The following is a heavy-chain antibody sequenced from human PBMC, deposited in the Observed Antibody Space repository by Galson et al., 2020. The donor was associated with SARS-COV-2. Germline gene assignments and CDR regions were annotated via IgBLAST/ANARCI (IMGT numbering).Heavy chain of an antibody. J-gene: IGHJ4*02. D-gene: IGHD3-16*01. CDR1: GFTVSSNS. CDR2: IYSGGST. Sequence: GGYLKISCAASGFTVSSNSMSWVRQAPGKGLEWVSVIYSGGSTYYADSVKGRFTISRHNSKNTLYLQMNSLRAEDTAVYYCARLITFGGVDKTKTNDYWGQGTLVTVSS. CDR3: ARLITFGGVDKTKTNDY. V-gene: IGHV3-53*04.